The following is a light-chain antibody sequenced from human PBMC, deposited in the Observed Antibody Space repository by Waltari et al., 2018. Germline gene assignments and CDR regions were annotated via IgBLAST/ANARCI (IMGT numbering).Light chain of an antibody. CDR1: QSVGNY. Sequence: EIVLTQSPATLSLSPGQRATLPCRASQSVGNYLAWYQQKPGQAPRLLIYDASNRATGIPARFSGSGSGTDFTLTIYSLEPEDFAVYYCQQRTNWPPITFGQGTRLEIK. J-gene: IGKJ5*01. CDR2: DAS. CDR3: QQRTNWPPIT. V-gene: IGKV3-11*01.